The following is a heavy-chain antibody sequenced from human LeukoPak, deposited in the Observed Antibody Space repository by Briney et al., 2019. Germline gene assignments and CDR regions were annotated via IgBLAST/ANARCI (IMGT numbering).Heavy chain of an antibody. Sequence: SGGSLRLSCTASGFTFNEYAMSWFRQAPGMGLEWVGFIRSKGSGGTIEYAASVKGRFTLSRDDSKSIVSLQMNSLQSEDTAVYYCVKGRTRADSWGQGTLVTVSS. CDR1: GFTFNEYA. CDR3: VKGRTRADS. V-gene: IGHV3-49*03. CDR2: IRSKGSGGTI. J-gene: IGHJ4*02. D-gene: IGHD3-3*01.